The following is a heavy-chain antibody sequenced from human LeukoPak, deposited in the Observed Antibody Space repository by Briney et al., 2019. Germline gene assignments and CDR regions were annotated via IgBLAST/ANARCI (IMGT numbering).Heavy chain of an antibody. J-gene: IGHJ5*02. CDR3: AKGFGSGSYYNPAMVNWFDP. Sequence: PGGSLRLSCAASGFTFSSYGMHWVRQAPGKGLEWVSGISWNSGSIGYADSVKGRSTISRDNAKNSLYLQMNSLRAEDTALYYCAKGFGSGSYYNPAMVNWFDPWGQGTLVTVSS. V-gene: IGHV3-9*01. CDR2: ISWNSGSI. CDR1: GFTFSSYG. D-gene: IGHD3-10*01.